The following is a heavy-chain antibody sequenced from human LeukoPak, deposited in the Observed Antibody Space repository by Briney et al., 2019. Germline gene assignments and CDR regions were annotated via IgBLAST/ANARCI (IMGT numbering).Heavy chain of an antibody. J-gene: IGHJ4*02. CDR3: ARLIGDRTIYDY. CDR1: GFTFRTYW. Sequence: GGSLRLSCAASGFTFRTYWMSWVRQAPGKGPEWVASINQGGSETYYVESVKGRFTISRDNAMNSFFLQMDSLRAEDTAVYYCARLIGDRTIYDYWGQGTLVTVSS. D-gene: IGHD6-6*01. CDR2: INQGGSET. V-gene: IGHV3-7*01.